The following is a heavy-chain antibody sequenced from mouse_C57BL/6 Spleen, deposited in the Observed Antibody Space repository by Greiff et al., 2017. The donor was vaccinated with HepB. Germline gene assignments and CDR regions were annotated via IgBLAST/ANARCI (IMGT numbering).Heavy chain of an antibody. D-gene: IGHD1-1*01. V-gene: IGHV1-22*01. J-gene: IGHJ4*01. CDR1: GYTFTDYN. CDR2: INPNNGGT. CDR3: ARSGLLPHYYAMDY. Sequence: EVQLQQSGPELVKPGASVKMSCKASGYTFTDYNMNWVKQSHGKSLEWIGYINPNNGGTSYNQKFKGKATLTVNKSSSTAYMELRSLTSEDSAVYYCARSGLLPHYYAMDYWGQGTSVTVSS.